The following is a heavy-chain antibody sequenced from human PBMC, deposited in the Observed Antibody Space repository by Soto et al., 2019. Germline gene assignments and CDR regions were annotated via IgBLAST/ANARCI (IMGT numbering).Heavy chain of an antibody. CDR1: GFTFGDYA. V-gene: IGHV3-49*03. CDR3: TRDGYCSGGSCYSSDY. CDR2: IRSKAYGGTT. Sequence: GGSLRLSCTASGFTFGDYAMSWFRQAPGKGLEWVGFIRSKAYGGTTEYAASVKDRFTISRDDSKSIAYLQMNSLKTEDTAVYYCTRDGYCSGGSCYSSDYWGQGTLVTVSS. D-gene: IGHD2-15*01. J-gene: IGHJ4*02.